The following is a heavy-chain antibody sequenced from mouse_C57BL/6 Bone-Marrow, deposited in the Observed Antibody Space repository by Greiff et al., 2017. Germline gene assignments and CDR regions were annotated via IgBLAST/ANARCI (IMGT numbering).Heavy chain of an antibody. D-gene: IGHD6-1*01. V-gene: IGHV1-20*01. CDR2: INPYNGDT. CDR1: GYSFTGYF. J-gene: IGHJ4*01. CDR3: ARSLLRYYAMDY. Sequence: EVQLQQSGPELVKPGDSVKISCKASGYSFTGYFMNWVMQSHGKSLEWIGRINPYNGDTFYNQKFKGKATLTVDKSSSTAHMELRSLTSEDSAVYYCARSLLRYYAMDYWGQGTSVTVSS.